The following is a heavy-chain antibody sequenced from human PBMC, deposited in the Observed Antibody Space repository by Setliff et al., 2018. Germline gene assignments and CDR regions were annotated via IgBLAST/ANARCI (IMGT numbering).Heavy chain of an antibody. CDR1: GYTFIYYY. V-gene: IGHV1-46*03. Sequence: ASVKVSCKASGYTFIYYYIHWVRQAPGQGLEWMGLINPSGGGTIYARKFQGRVTMARETSTSTVYMELSGLRSEDTAVYYCARVYLAGSGWDEANALDIWGQGTMVTVSS. D-gene: IGHD6-19*01. CDR3: ARVYLAGSGWDEANALDI. CDR2: INPSGGGT. J-gene: IGHJ3*02.